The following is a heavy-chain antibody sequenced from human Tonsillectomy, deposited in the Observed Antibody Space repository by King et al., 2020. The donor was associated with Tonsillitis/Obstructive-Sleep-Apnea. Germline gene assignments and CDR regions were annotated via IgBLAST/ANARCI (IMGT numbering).Heavy chain of an antibody. CDR1: GFTFSSYA. D-gene: IGHD3-22*01. CDR2: ISGSGGST. Sequence: VQLVESGGGLVQPGGSLRLSCAASGFTFSSYAMSWVRQAPGKGLEWVSAISGSGGSTYYADSVKGRFTISRDNSKNTLYLQMNSLRAEDTAVYYCAKDTYYHDSSGYCKIDYWGQGTLVTVSS. CDR3: AKDTYYHDSSGYCKIDY. J-gene: IGHJ4*02. V-gene: IGHV3-23*04.